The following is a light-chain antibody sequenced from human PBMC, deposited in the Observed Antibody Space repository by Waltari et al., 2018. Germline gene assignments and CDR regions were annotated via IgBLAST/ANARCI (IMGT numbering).Light chain of an antibody. CDR1: SSDVGIYHR. CDR2: EVS. Sequence: QSALTQPPSVSGSPEQSVTISCTGTSSDVGIYHRVSWYQQPPGTAPKLMIYEVSYRPSGVPDRFSGSKSGNTASLTISGLQAEDEADYYCSSYTSSSTLVFGGGTKLTVL. J-gene: IGLJ2*01. CDR3: SSYTSSSTLV. V-gene: IGLV2-18*02.